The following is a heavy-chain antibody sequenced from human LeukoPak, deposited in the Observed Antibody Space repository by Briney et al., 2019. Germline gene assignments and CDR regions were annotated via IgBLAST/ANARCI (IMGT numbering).Heavy chain of an antibody. CDR2: INHSGST. Sequence: PSETLSLTCAVYGGSFSGYYWSWIRQPPGKGLEWIGEINHSGSTNYNPSLKSRVTISADTSKNQFSLKLSSVTAADTAVYYCARHAGYYFDSGRSFDPWAREPWSPSPQ. V-gene: IGHV4-34*01. J-gene: IGHJ5*02. CDR3: ARHAGYYFDSGRSFDP. D-gene: IGHD3-10*01. CDR1: GGSFSGYY.